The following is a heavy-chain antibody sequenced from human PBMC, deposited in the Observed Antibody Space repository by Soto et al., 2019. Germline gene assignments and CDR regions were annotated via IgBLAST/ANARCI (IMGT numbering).Heavy chain of an antibody. V-gene: IGHV4-39*01. CDR3: ARFSLYWDYYDSSGYPPGTYYFDY. Sequence: SETLSLTCTVSGGSISSSSYYWGWIRQPPGKGLEWIGSFYYSGSTYYNPSLKSRVTISVDTSKNQFSLKLSSVTAADTAVYYCARFSLYWDYYDSSGYPPGTYYFDYWGQGTLVTVSS. CDR1: GGSISSSSYY. D-gene: IGHD3-22*01. J-gene: IGHJ4*02. CDR2: FYYSGST.